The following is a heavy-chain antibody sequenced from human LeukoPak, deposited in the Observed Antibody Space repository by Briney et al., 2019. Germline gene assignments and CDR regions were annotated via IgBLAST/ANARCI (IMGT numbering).Heavy chain of an antibody. Sequence: GGSLRLSCAASGFTFSVYWMYWVRQAPGKGLVWVSHINNDGENTTYADSVKGRFTISRDNAKNTLYLQMNSLRDGDTAVYYCAGVAYGGLQFDSRGRGTLVTVSS. CDR3: AGVAYGGLQFDS. J-gene: IGHJ5*01. CDR1: GFTFSVYW. CDR2: INNDGENT. V-gene: IGHV3-74*03. D-gene: IGHD3-10*01.